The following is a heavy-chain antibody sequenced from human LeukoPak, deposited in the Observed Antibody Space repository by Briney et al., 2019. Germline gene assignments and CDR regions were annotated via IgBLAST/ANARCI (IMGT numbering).Heavy chain of an antibody. CDR3: AKDRRGCSSTSCYAADL. V-gene: IGHV3-23*01. CDR1: GLTFSNYA. J-gene: IGHJ5*02. CDR2: ISDSGGST. Sequence: PGGSLRLSCAASGLTFSNYAMSWVRQAPGKGLEWVSGISDSGGSTYYADSVKGHFTTSRDNSKNTLYLQMNSLRAEDTALYYCAKDRRGCSSTSCYAADLWGQGALVAVSS. D-gene: IGHD2-2*01.